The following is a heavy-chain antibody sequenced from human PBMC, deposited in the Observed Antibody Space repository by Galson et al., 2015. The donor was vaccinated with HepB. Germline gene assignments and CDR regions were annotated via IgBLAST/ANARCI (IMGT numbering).Heavy chain of an antibody. D-gene: IGHD3-10*01. V-gene: IGHV4-34*01. CDR2: INHSGST. CDR3: ARGRGSGSYYKFDYYYGMDV. J-gene: IGHJ6*02. Sequence: LSLTCAVYGGSFSGYYWSWIRQPPGKGLEWIGEINHSGSTNYNPSLKSRVTISVDTSKNQFSLKLSSVTAADTAVYYCARGRGSGSYYKFDYYYGMDVWGQGTTVTVSS. CDR1: GGSFSGYY.